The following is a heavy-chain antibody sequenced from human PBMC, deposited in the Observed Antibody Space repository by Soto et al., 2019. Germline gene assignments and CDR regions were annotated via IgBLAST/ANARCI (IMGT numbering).Heavy chain of an antibody. CDR2: IYHSGST. CDR3: AAGGGLPRYY. D-gene: IGHD5-12*01. Sequence: TPSPPFTVSGGSISSYYWSWIRQPPGKGLEWIGYIYHSGSTYYNPSLKSRVTISVDRSKNQFSLKLSSVTAADTAVYYCAAGGGLPRYYWGQGTLVTVSS. V-gene: IGHV4-59*04. CDR1: GGSISSYY. J-gene: IGHJ4*02.